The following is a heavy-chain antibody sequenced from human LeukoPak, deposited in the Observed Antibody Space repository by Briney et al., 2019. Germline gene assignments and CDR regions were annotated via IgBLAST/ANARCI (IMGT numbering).Heavy chain of an antibody. CDR2: IYIDDRT. CDR3: ARDFSWRQFDC. J-gene: IGHJ4*02. D-gene: IGHD1-1*01. V-gene: IGHV3-53*01. Sequence: GGSLRLSCAASGFSVKTNYMSWVRQAPGKGLEWVSVIYIDDRTYYADSVNGRFTIFRDDSKNTLYLQMTSLRVEDTAVYYCARDFSWRQFDCWGQGTLVTVSS. CDR1: GFSVKTNY.